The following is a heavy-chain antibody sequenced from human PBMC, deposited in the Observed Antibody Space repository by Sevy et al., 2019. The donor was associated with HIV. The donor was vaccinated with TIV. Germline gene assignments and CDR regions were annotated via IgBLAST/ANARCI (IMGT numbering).Heavy chain of an antibody. V-gene: IGHV3-30*18. Sequence: GGSLRLSCAASGFTFSSYGMHWVRQAPGKGLEWVAVISYDGSNKYYADSVKGRFTISRDNSKNTLYLQMNSLRAEEPAVYYCAKDRYRMRYSSGIDYWGQGTLVTVSS. CDR1: GFTFSSYG. CDR3: AKDRYRMRYSSGIDY. CDR2: ISYDGSNK. J-gene: IGHJ4*02. D-gene: IGHD6-19*01.